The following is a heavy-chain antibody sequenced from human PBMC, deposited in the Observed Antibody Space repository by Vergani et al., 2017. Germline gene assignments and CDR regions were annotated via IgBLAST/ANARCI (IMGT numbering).Heavy chain of an antibody. Sequence: HVPLHSSFPGLLKPSQTLSLTCTVSGGSISSGSYYWSWIRQPTGKGLEWIGRIYTSGSTNYNPSLKSRVTISVDTSKNQFSLKLSSVTAADTAVYYCARFSSGYFDYWGQGTLVTVSS. D-gene: IGHD6-19*01. CDR1: GGSISSGSYY. V-gene: IGHV4-61*02. CDR2: IYTSGST. J-gene: IGHJ4*02. CDR3: ARFSSGYFDY.